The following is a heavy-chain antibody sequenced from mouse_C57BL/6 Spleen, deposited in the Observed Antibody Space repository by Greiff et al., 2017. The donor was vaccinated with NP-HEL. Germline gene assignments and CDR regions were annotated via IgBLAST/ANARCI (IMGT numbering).Heavy chain of an antibody. V-gene: IGHV5-16*01. CDR3: ARIYDGYYGGAMDY. J-gene: IGHJ4*01. CDR2: INYDGSST. Sequence: EVMLVESEGGLVQPGSSMKLSCTASGFTFSDYYMAWVRQVPEKGLEWVANINYDGSSTYYLDSLKSRFIISRDNAKNILYLQMSSLKSEDTATYYCARIYDGYYGGAMDYWGQGTSVTVSS. D-gene: IGHD2-3*01. CDR1: GFTFSDYY.